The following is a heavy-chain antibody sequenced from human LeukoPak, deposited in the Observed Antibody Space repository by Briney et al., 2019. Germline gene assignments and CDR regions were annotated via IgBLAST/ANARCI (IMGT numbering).Heavy chain of an antibody. CDR3: ARGEIGYNSFDY. J-gene: IGHJ4*02. D-gene: IGHD5-24*01. CDR2: IIPIFGTA. V-gene: IGHV1-69*06. Sequence: SVKVSCKASGGTFSSYAISWVRQAPGQGLEWMGRIIPIFGTANYARKFQGRVTITADKSTSTAYMELSSLRSEDTAVYYCARGEIGYNSFDYWGQGTLVTVSS. CDR1: GGTFSSYA.